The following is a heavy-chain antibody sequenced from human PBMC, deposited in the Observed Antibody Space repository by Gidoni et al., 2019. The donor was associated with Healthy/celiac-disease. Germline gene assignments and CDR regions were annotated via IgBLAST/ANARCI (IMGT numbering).Heavy chain of an antibody. CDR1: GGSSSGYY. CDR2: INHSGST. J-gene: IGHJ4*02. V-gene: IGHV4-34*01. D-gene: IGHD6-19*01. CDR3: ARGRGRLAVAGRSFFDY. Sequence: QVQLQQWGAGLLKPSETLSLTCAVYGGSSSGYYWSWIRQPPGKGLECIGEINHSGSTNYHPSLKSRVTISVDTSKNQFSLKLSSVTAADTAVYYCARGRGRLAVAGRSFFDYWGQGTLVTFTS.